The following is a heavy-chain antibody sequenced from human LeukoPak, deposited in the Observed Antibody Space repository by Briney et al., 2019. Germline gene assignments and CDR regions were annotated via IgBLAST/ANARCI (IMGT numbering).Heavy chain of an antibody. V-gene: IGHV3-53*01. CDR2: IYSGGST. CDR3: ASGSGSYRTPYYYMDV. CDR1: GFTVSSNY. D-gene: IGHD3-10*01. Sequence: PGGSLRLSCVAPGFTVSSNYMSSVRQAPGKGLEWVSVIYSGGSTYYADSVKGRFTISRDNSKNTLYLQMNSLRAEDTAVYYCASGSGSYRTPYYYMDVWGTGTTVTVSS. J-gene: IGHJ6*03.